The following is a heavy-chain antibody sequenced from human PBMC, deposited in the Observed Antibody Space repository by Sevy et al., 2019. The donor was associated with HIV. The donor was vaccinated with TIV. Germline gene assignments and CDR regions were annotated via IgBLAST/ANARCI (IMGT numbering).Heavy chain of an antibody. CDR2: IYYSGSP. D-gene: IGHD3-3*01. CDR3: ARARSYYDFWSGYLDY. J-gene: IGHJ4*02. Sequence: SETLSLTCTVSGGSVSSGSYYWSWIRQPPGKGLEWIGYIYYSGSPNYNPSLKSRVTISVDTSKNQFSLKLGSVTAADTAVYYCARARSYYDFWSGYLDYWGQGTLVTVSS. CDR1: GGSVSSGSYY. V-gene: IGHV4-61*01.